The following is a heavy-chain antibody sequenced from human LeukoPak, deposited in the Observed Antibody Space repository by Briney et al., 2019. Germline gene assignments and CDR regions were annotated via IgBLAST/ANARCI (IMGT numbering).Heavy chain of an antibody. Sequence: GGSLRLSCAASGFIFRNYVMSWVRQAPGKGLEWVSAISRSGGSTYYADSVKGRFTISRDNSKNTLYLQMNSLRAEDTAVYYCAPAQGRGSGTEPPFDYWGQGTLVTVSS. CDR1: GFIFRNYV. CDR3: APAQGRGSGTEPPFDY. J-gene: IGHJ4*02. D-gene: IGHD3-10*01. V-gene: IGHV3-23*01. CDR2: ISRSGGST.